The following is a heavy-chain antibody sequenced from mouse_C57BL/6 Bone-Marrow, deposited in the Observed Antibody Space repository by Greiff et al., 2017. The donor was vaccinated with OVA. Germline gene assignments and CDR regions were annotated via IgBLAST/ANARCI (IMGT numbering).Heavy chain of an antibody. CDR2: IDPSDSYT. J-gene: IGHJ1*03. V-gene: IGHV1-50*01. CDR3: ARGSSYWYFDV. D-gene: IGHD1-1*01. Sequence: QVQLQQSGPELVKPGASVKLSCKASGYTFTSYWMQWVKQRPGQGLEWIGEIDPSDSYTNYNQKFKGKATLTVDTSSSTAYMQLSSLTSEDSAVYYCARGSSYWYFDVWGTGTTVTVSS. CDR1: GYTFTSYW.